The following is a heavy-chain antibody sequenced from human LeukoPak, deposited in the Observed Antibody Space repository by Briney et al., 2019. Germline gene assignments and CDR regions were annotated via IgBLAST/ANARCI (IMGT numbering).Heavy chain of an antibody. Sequence: GGSLRLSCVASGFTFSSYWMSWVRQAPGKGLEWVANIKQDGSEKYYVDSVKGRFTISRDNAKNSLYLQMNSLRAEDTAVYYCARSSYDAFDIWGQGTMVTVSS. CDR3: ARSSYDAFDI. V-gene: IGHV3-7*01. CDR2: IKQDGSEK. D-gene: IGHD1-26*01. J-gene: IGHJ3*02. CDR1: GFTFSSYW.